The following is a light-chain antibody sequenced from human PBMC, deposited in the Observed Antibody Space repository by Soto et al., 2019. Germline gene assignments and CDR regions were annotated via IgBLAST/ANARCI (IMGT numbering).Light chain of an antibody. CDR2: GAS. J-gene: IGKJ4*01. CDR3: QQANSFPLT. V-gene: IGKV1-12*01. CDR1: QGINSW. Sequence: DIQLTQSPSFVSASVGDRVTINCRASQGINSWLAWYQQKPGKAPKLLIDGASTLQSGVPSRFSGSGSGTDFTLTISSVQPEDFATYYCQQANSFPLTCGGGTKVDIK.